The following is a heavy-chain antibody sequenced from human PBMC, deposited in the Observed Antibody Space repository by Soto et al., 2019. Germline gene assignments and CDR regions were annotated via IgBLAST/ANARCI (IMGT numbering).Heavy chain of an antibody. Sequence: SETLSLTCTVSGGSISSYYWTWIRQPPGKGLEWIGYIYYSGSTNYNPSLKGRVTISVDTSKNQFSLKLSSVTAADTAVYYCARRVTMVRGVIMIDAFDIWGQGTMVTVSS. J-gene: IGHJ3*02. V-gene: IGHV4-59*01. CDR2: IYYSGST. D-gene: IGHD3-10*01. CDR1: GGSISSYY. CDR3: ARRVTMVRGVIMIDAFDI.